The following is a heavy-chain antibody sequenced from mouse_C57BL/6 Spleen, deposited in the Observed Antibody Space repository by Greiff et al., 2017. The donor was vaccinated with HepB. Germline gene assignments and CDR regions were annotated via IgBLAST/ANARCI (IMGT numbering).Heavy chain of an antibody. D-gene: IGHD1-1*01. CDR2: ISDGGSYT. J-gene: IGHJ1*03. Sequence: EVMLVESGGGLVKPGGSLKLSCAASGFTFSSYAMSWVRQTPEKRLEWVATISDGGSYTYYPDNVKGRFTISRDNAKNNLYLQMSHLKSEDTAMYYCARDFTTVVGRGYFDVWGTGTTVTVSS. CDR3: ARDFTTVVGRGYFDV. V-gene: IGHV5-4*01. CDR1: GFTFSSYA.